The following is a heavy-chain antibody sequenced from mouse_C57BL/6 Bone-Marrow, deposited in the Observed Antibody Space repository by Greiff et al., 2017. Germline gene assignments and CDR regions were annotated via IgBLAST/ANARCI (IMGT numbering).Heavy chain of an antibody. CDR1: GYTFTSYW. J-gene: IGHJ1*03. V-gene: IGHV1-55*01. CDR2: IYPGSGST. CDR3: ARPYYSNYWYFDV. Sequence: QVQLQQPGAELVKPGASVKMSCKASGYTFTSYWITWVKQRPGQGLAWIGDIYPGSGSTNYNEKFKSKATLTVDTSSSTAYMQLSSLTSEESAVYYCARPYYSNYWYFDVWGTGTTVTVSS. D-gene: IGHD2-5*01.